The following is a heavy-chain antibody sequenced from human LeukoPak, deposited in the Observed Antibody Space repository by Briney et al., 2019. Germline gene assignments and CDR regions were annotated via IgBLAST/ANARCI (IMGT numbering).Heavy chain of an antibody. J-gene: IGHJ2*01. CDR2: IYYSGNT. V-gene: IGHV4-59*01. CDR1: GGSISSYY. Sequence: SETLSLTYTVSGGSISSYYWSWIRQPPGKGLEWIGYIYYSGNTNYNPSLKSRVSISIDTSKNQFSLQLSSVTAADTAVYYCARDRDSSGLRDFDLWGRGTLVTVSA. CDR3: ARDRDSSGLRDFDL. D-gene: IGHD3-22*01.